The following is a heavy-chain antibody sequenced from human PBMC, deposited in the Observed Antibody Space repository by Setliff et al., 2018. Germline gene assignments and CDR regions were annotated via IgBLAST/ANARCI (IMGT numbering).Heavy chain of an antibody. CDR1: GGSFSTYY. V-gene: IGHV4-34*01. D-gene: IGHD2-15*01. Sequence: PSETLSLTCAVYGGSFSTYYWIWIRQPPGKGLEWIGEINHSGSTNYNPSLKSRVTISVDTSKNQFSLKLSSVTAADTAVYYRARGGYCSGGSCLYGAFDIWGQGTMVTVSS. CDR3: ARGGYCSGGSCLYGAFDI. J-gene: IGHJ3*02. CDR2: INHSGST.